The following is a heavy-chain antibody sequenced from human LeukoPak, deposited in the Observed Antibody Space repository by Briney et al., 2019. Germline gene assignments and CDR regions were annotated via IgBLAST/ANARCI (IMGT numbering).Heavy chain of an antibody. D-gene: IGHD3-9*01. CDR1: GGTFSTYA. Sequence: ASVKVSCKASGGTFSTYAVNWVRQAPGQGLEWVGGLIPISGTTNYAQKFQGRVTITTDESTSTGYMELSSLTSDDAAVYYCASGAPYFYVNYWGQGTLVIVSS. CDR3: ASGAPYFYVNY. J-gene: IGHJ4*02. V-gene: IGHV1-69*05. CDR2: LIPISGTT.